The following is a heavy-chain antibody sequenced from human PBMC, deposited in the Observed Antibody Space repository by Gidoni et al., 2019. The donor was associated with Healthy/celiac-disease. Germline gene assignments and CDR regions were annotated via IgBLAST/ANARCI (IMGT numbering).Heavy chain of an antibody. CDR2: ISYDGSNK. D-gene: IGHD6-19*01. CDR3: ARPKSVAGTPPFDY. J-gene: IGHJ4*02. V-gene: IGHV3-30-3*01. CDR1: GFTFSSYA. Sequence: QVQLVESGGGVVQPGRSLRLSCAASGFTFSSYAMHWVRQAPGKGLEWVAVISYDGSNKYYADSVKGRFTISRDNSKNTLYLQMNSLRAEDTAVYYCARPKSVAGTPPFDYWGQGTLVTVSS.